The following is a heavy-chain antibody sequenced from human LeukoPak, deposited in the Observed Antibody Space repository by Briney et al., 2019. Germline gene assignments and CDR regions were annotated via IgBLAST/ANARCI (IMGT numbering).Heavy chain of an antibody. J-gene: IGHJ4*02. D-gene: IGHD3-22*01. V-gene: IGHV3-53*01. CDR2: ISTGGST. CDR1: GLTVSRHY. Sequence: GSPRLSCVASGLTVSRHYMTWVGQAPGKGLEWLSVISTGGSTNYADSVKGRFTISRDNSKNILYLQMNSLRAEDTAVYYCARDDYYDSSGLDYWGQGITVTVSS. CDR3: ARDDYYDSSGLDY.